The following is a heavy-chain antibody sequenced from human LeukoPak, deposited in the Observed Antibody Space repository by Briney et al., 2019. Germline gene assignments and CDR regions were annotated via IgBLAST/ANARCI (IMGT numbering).Heavy chain of an antibody. D-gene: IGHD5-18*01. Sequence: MTSETLSLTCTVSGDSISSYYWSWIRQPAGKGLEWIGRIYTSGSTNYNPSLKSRVTMSVDTSKNQFSLKLSSVTAADTAVYYCARGLIQLWPLDYWGQGTLVTVSS. J-gene: IGHJ4*02. CDR1: GDSISSYY. V-gene: IGHV4-4*07. CDR3: ARGLIQLWPLDY. CDR2: IYTSGST.